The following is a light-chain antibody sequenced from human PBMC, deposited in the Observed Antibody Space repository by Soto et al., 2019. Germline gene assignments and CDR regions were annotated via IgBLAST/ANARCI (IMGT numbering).Light chain of an antibody. V-gene: IGKV3-11*01. CDR2: DAS. CDR1: QSVSSY. J-gene: IGKJ1*01. CDR3: QQRSNWPRT. Sequence: EILLTRSRATLSXXXXXXXXXXXXASQSVSSYLAWYQQKPGQAPRLLIYDASNRATGIPARFSGSGSGTDFTLTISSLEPEDFAVYYCQQRSNWPRTFGQGTKVDIK.